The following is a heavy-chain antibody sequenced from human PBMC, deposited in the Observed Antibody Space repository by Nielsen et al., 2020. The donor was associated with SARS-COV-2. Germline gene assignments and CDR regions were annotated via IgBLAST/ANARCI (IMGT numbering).Heavy chain of an antibody. J-gene: IGHJ4*02. Sequence: GVLKISCAASGFTFSKYAMSWVRQSPGKGLEWVSGIFSNGAAAWYAESVKGRFTISRDNSKNTLYLQLNSLRAEDTAIYYCAKDETTSGVNFFHYWGQGALVTVSS. CDR2: IFSNGAAA. CDR3: AKDETTSGVNFFHY. D-gene: IGHD7-27*01. CDR1: GFTFSKYA. V-gene: IGHV3-23*01.